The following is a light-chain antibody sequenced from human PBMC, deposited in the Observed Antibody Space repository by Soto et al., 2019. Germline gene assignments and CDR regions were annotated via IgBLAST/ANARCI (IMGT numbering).Light chain of an antibody. CDR3: QQSYDWPRT. CDR2: GSS. CDR1: QSISDN. J-gene: IGKJ1*01. V-gene: IGKV3-15*01. Sequence: EIVMTQSPATLSVSPWESATLSCTASQSISDNLAWYQQKFGQAPRLLIYGSSTRATDIPARFSGSGSGTDFTLSISSLQSEDSAVYYCQQSYDWPRTFGQGTRVEVK.